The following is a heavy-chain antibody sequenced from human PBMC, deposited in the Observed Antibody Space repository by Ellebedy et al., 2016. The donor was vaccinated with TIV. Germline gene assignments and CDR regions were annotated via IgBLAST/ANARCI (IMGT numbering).Heavy chain of an antibody. J-gene: IGHJ4*02. V-gene: IGHV4-59*08. D-gene: IGHD1-26*01. CDR1: GGSISSYY. CDR3: ARHRDFTYTGSYYSFDY. Sequence: MPSETLSLTCTVSGGSISSYYWSWIRQPPGKGLEWIGYIYYSGSTNYNPSLKSRVTISVDTSKNQFSLKLSSVTAADTAVYYCARHRDFTYTGSYYSFDYWGQGTLVTVSS. CDR2: IYYSGST.